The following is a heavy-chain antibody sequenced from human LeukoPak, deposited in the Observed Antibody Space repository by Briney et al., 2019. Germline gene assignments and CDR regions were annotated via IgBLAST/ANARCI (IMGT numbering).Heavy chain of an antibody. V-gene: IGHV3-11*03. J-gene: IGHJ4*02. CDR3: ARSRGAGPGAYFDY. Sequence: GGALRLSCAASGFNFSDEYMSWIRQAPGEGVGWGSYISNSGSDKTYEDSVKGRLAISRDNAKNSLYLQKNRLRAEDTAVYYCARSRGAGPGAYFDYWGQGTLITVSS. CDR1: GFNFSDEY. CDR2: ISNSGSDK. D-gene: IGHD6-19*01.